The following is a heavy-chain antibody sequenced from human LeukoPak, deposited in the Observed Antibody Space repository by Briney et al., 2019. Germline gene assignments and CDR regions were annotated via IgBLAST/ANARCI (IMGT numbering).Heavy chain of an antibody. CDR2: IAGSDTTT. D-gene: IGHD2-2*03. Sequence: GGSLRLSCLASGFAFSADEMNWVRQAPGQGLEWVSYIAGSDTTTYYADSVKGRFTIFRDNAKNSLYLQMNSLRAEDTALYYCTTLGYHLDSWGQGTLVTVSS. CDR1: GFAFSADE. V-gene: IGHV3-48*03. J-gene: IGHJ4*02. CDR3: TTLGYHLDS.